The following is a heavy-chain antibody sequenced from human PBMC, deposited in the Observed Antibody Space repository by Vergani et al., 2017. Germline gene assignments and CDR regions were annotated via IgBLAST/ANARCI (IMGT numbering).Heavy chain of an antibody. CDR3: ATVPRYYYYYYYMDG. J-gene: IGHJ6*03. CDR2: SNAGNGNT. Sequence: QVQLVQSGAEVKKPGASVKVSCKASGYTFTSYAMHWVRQAPGQRLEWMGWSNAGNGNTKYSQEFQGRVPITRATAASTANMELSSLGPEDMAVNYGATVPRYYYYYYYMDGRGKGPTVTVSS. V-gene: IGHV1-3*02. CDR1: GYTFTSYA.